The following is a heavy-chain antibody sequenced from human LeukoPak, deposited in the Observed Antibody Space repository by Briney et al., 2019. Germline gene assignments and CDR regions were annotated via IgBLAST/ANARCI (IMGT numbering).Heavy chain of an antibody. CDR2: IYHSGST. D-gene: IGHD2-15*01. V-gene: IGHV4-38-2*02. CDR1: GYSISSGYY. Sequence: PSETLSLTCTVSGYSISSGYYWGWIRQPPGKGLEWIGSIYHSGSTYYNPSLKSRVTISVDTSKNQFSLKLSSVTAADTAVYYCAREGSGGSCYHYWGQGTLVTVSS. CDR3: AREGSGGSCYHY. J-gene: IGHJ4*02.